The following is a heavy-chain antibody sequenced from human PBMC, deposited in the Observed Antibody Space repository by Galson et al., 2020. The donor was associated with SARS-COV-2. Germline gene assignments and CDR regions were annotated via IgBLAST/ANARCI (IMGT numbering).Heavy chain of an antibody. CDR1: GGSISSGGYS. CDR2: IYHSGTT. V-gene: IGHV4-30-2*01. Sequence: ASETLSITCSVSGGSISSGGYSWSWIRQPPGKGLEWIGYIYHSGTTYYNPSLKSRVALSLDRSKNQFSLELSSVTAADTAVYYCARDRFGELSPWGQGTLVTVSS. CDR3: ARDRFGELSP. D-gene: IGHD3-10*01. J-gene: IGHJ1*01.